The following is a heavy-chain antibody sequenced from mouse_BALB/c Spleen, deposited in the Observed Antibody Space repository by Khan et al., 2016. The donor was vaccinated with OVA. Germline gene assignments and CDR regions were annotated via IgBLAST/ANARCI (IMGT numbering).Heavy chain of an antibody. CDR1: GYTFTSYT. Sequence: QVQLKQSGAELARPGASVKMSCKASGYTFTSYTIHWIKLRPGPGLEWIGYINPSNGYTNYNQKFKDKATLTADKSSTTAYMQLSSLTSDDSAVYNGVRDGAYHRNDGWFAYWGQGTLVTVSA. J-gene: IGHJ3*01. CDR2: INPSNGYT. V-gene: IGHV1-4*01. D-gene: IGHD2-14*01. CDR3: VRDGAYHRNDGWFAY.